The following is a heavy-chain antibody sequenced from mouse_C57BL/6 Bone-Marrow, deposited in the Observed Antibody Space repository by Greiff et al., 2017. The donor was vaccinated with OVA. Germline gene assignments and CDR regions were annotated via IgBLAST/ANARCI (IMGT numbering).Heavy chain of an antibody. Sequence: VKLQESGPGLVAPSQSLSITCTVSGFSLTSYGVDWVRQPPGKGLEWLGVIWGGGSTHYNSALMSRLSISKDNSKSQWFVKMNRLQTDDTAMDYCAKRGYGNYEGFAYWGQGTLVTVSA. D-gene: IGHD2-1*01. CDR1: GFSLTSYG. CDR2: IWGGGST. J-gene: IGHJ3*01. CDR3: AKRGYGNYEGFAY. V-gene: IGHV2-9*01.